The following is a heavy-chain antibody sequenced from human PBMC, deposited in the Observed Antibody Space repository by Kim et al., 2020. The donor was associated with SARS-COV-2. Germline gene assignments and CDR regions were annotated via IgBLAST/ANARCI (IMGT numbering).Heavy chain of an antibody. Sequence: SETLSLTCTVSGGSINSGGYYWSWIRQHPGKGLEWFGHIYFSGNAYYNPSLQSRVTISVDTSKNQFSLKLNSVTAADTAVYYCARDRRDYVEDTYYGVDVWGQGTTVTVSS. D-gene: IGHD4-17*01. J-gene: IGHJ6*02. CDR1: GGSINSGGYY. CDR2: IYFSGNA. CDR3: ARDRRDYVEDTYYGVDV. V-gene: IGHV4-31*03.